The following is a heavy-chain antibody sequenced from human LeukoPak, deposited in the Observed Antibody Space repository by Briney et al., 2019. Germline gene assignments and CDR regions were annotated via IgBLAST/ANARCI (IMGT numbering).Heavy chain of an antibody. CDR2: IYYSGST. V-gene: IGHV4-39*01. J-gene: IGHJ5*02. Sequence: SETLSLTCTVSGGSISSSSYYWGWIRQPPGKGLEWIGSIYYSGSTYYNPSLKSRVTISVDTSKNQFSLKLSSVTAADTAVYYCAKRSGSYRYGWFDPWGQGTLVIVSS. D-gene: IGHD1-26*01. CDR3: AKRSGSYRYGWFDP. CDR1: GGSISSSSYY.